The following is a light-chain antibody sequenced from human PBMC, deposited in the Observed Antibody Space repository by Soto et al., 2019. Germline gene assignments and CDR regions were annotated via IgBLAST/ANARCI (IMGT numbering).Light chain of an antibody. CDR2: GYT. V-gene: IGLV1-40*01. J-gene: IGLJ3*02. Sequence: QSVLTQPTSVSGAPGQTVSISCAGTSSNIGSNYDVHWYQHLPGTAPKLLIFGYTNRPSGVPDQFSGSKSGTSASLAITGLQSEDEAAYYCQSYDSDLSAWVFGGGTKVTVL. CDR1: SSNIGSNYD. CDR3: QSYDSDLSAWV.